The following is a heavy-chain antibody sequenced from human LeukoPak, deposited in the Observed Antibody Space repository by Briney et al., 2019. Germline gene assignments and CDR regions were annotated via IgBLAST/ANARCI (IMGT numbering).Heavy chain of an antibody. Sequence: PGGSLRLSCAASGFTFSGSAMHWVRQASGKGLEWVGRIRSKANSYATAYAASVKGRFTISRDDSKNTAYLQMNSLKTEDTAVYYCTRHRSGSSSWFDPWGQGTPVTVSS. J-gene: IGHJ5*02. D-gene: IGHD6-6*01. CDR1: GFTFSGSA. V-gene: IGHV3-73*01. CDR3: TRHRSGSSSWFDP. CDR2: IRSKANSYAT.